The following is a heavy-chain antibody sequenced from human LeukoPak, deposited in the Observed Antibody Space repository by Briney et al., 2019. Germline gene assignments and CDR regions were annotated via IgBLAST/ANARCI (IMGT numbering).Heavy chain of an antibody. J-gene: IGHJ4*02. CDR2: ISYDGSNK. D-gene: IGHD3-22*01. Sequence: GGSLRLSCAASGFTFSSYAMHWVRQAPGKGLEWVAVISYDGSNKYYAGSVKGRFTISRDNSKNTLYLQMNSLRAEDTAVYYCASPTYYYDSSGYYYWGQGTLVTVSS. CDR1: GFTFSSYA. V-gene: IGHV3-30-3*01. CDR3: ASPTYYYDSSGYYY.